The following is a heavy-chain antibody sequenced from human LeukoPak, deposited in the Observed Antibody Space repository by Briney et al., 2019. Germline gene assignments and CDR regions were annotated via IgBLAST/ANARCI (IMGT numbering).Heavy chain of an antibody. Sequence: PGGSLRLSCAASGFTFSSYWMSSVRQAPGKGLEWVANIKQDGSEKYYVASVKGRFTISRDNAKNSLYPQMNSLRAEDTAVYYCARDRVVPAAPTYYYYYGMDVWGQGTTVTVSS. CDR1: GFTFSSYW. V-gene: IGHV3-7*01. D-gene: IGHD2-2*01. CDR2: IKQDGSEK. J-gene: IGHJ6*02. CDR3: ARDRVVPAAPTYYYYYGMDV.